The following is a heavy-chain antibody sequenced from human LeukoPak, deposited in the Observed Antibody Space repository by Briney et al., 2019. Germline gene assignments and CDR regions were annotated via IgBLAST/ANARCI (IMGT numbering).Heavy chain of an antibody. CDR2: ITGTGENT. CDR3: AKIGGYFDY. J-gene: IGHJ4*02. Sequence: GGSLRLSCAASEFSFSSHGMSWVRQAPGKGLEWVSAITGTGENTYYADFVKGRFTISRDNSNNTLYLQMNSLRAEDTAVYYCAKIGGYFDYWGQGTLVTVSS. CDR1: EFSFSSHG. V-gene: IGHV3-23*01. D-gene: IGHD3-10*01.